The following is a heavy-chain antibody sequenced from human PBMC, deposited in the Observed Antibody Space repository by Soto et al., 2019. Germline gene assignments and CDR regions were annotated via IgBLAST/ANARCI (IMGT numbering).Heavy chain of an antibody. J-gene: IGHJ4*02. CDR1: GFTFSSFE. D-gene: IGHD6-6*01. V-gene: IGHV3-48*03. Sequence: EVQLVKSGGGLVQPGGSLRLSCAASGFTFSSFEMNWVRQAPGKGLEWVSKIGSSGSTIWYADSVKGRFAISRDNAKNSLYLQMNSLRGEDTAVYYCARATYSSSYYFDSWGQGTLVTVSS. CDR3: ARATYSSSYYFDS. CDR2: IGSSGSTI.